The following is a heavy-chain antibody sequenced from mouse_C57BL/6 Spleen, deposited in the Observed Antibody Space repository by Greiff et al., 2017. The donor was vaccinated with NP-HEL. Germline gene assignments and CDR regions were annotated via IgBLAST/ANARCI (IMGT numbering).Heavy chain of an antibody. J-gene: IGHJ2*01. D-gene: IGHD2-3*01. CDR3: ARRRGYDGYYEYFDY. Sequence: VQLQQSGPELVKPGASVKIPCKASGYTFTDYNMDWVKQSHGKSLEWIGDINPNNGGTIYNQKFKGKATLTVDKSSSTAYMELRSLTSEDTAVYYCARRRGYDGYYEYFDYWGQGTTLTVSS. CDR1: GYTFTDYN. CDR2: INPNNGGT. V-gene: IGHV1-18*01.